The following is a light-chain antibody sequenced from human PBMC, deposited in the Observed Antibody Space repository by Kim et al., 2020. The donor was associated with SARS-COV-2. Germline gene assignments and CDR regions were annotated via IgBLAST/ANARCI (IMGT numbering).Light chain of an antibody. CDR1: QSIGNH. Sequence: DIQMTQSPSSLSASVGDRVTITCRASQSIGNHLNWYQQKPGRAPRLLVYAASTLHGGVPSRFSGSGSGTDFTLTVSSLQPDDFATYYCHQSFSIPITFGQGTRLEIK. CDR3: HQSFSIPIT. J-gene: IGKJ5*01. V-gene: IGKV1-39*01. CDR2: AAS.